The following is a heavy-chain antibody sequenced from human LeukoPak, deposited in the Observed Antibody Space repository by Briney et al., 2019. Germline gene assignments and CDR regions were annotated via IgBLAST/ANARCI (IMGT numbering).Heavy chain of an antibody. CDR1: GGTFSSYA. CDR3: ASSMIVVDEAPSGY. CDR2: IIPILGIA. D-gene: IGHD3-22*01. J-gene: IGHJ4*02. V-gene: IGHV1-69*04. Sequence: SVKVSCKASGGTFSSYAISWVRQAPGQGLEWMGRIIPILGIANYAQKFQGRVTITADKSTSTAYMELSGLRSEDTAVYYCASSMIVVDEAPSGYWGQGTLVTVSS.